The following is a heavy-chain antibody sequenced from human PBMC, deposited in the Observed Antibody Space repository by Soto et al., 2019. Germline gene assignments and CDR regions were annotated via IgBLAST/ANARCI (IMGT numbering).Heavy chain of an antibody. J-gene: IGHJ6*02. Sequence: EVQLVESGGGLVQPGGSLRLSCAASGFTVSRNYRSWVRQAPGKGLEWVSVIYSGGSTYYADSVKGRFTISRDNSKNTLYLQMNSLRAEDTAVYYCATSTMGPYYYGMDVWGQGTTVTVSS. V-gene: IGHV3-66*01. CDR2: IYSGGST. CDR1: GFTVSRNY. CDR3: ATSTMGPYYYGMDV. D-gene: IGHD1-26*01.